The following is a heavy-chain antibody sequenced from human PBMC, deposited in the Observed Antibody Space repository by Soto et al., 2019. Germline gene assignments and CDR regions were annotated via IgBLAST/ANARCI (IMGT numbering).Heavy chain of an antibody. V-gene: IGHV1-2*04. CDR1: GYTFINYD. CDR3: ARGSGDYFDY. CDR2: INPNSGGT. Sequence: ASVKVSCKASGYTFINYDISWVRQATGQGLEWMGWINPNSGGTNYAQKFQGWVTMTRDTSISTAYMELSRLRSDDTAVYYCARGSGDYFDYWGQGTLVTVSS. J-gene: IGHJ4*02.